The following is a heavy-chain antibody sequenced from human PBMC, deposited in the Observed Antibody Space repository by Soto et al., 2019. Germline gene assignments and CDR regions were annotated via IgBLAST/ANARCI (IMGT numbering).Heavy chain of an antibody. CDR3: ARMDTAMVTEYDGMAV. J-gene: IGHJ6*02. V-gene: IGHV4-30-2*01. D-gene: IGHD5-18*01. Sequence: QLQLQESGSGLVKPSQTLSLTCAVSGGSLSSGGYSWSWIRQPPGKGVEWIGYIYHSGSTYYNPSLKSRVTIAVDRSKNQFSLKLSSVTAVDTAVYYCARMDTAMVTEYDGMAVLGQGTTVTVSS. CDR1: GGSLSSGGYS. CDR2: IYHSGST.